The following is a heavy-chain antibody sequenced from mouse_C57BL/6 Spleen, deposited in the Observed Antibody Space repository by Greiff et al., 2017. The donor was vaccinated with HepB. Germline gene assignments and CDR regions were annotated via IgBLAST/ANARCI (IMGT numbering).Heavy chain of an antibody. V-gene: IGHV1-78*01. D-gene: IGHD1-1*01. Sequence: QVQLQQSDAELVKPGASVKISCKVSGYTFTDHTIHWMKQRPEQGLEWIGYIYPRDGSTKYNEKFKGKATLTADKSSSTAYMQLNSLTSEDSAVYFCARLGYYGSSPAWFAYWGQGTLVTVSA. CDR1: GYTFTDHT. CDR2: IYPRDGST. J-gene: IGHJ3*01. CDR3: ARLGYYGSSPAWFAY.